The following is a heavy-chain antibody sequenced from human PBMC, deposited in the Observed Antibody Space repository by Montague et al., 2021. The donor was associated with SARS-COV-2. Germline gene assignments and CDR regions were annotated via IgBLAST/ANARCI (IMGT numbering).Heavy chain of an antibody. D-gene: IGHD5-12*01. V-gene: IGHV4-39*02. J-gene: IGHJ3*02. CDR2: LYFSGST. Sequence: SETLSLTCTVSGGSISSESYFWVWFRQPPGKGLEWIGTLYFSGSTYYXPSLKSRVTISVDTSKNHFSLKLSSVTAADTAVYYCARRGRRLLPVATTIGGFDIWGQGTMVTVSS. CDR1: GGSISSESYF. CDR3: ARRGRRLLPVATTIGGFDI.